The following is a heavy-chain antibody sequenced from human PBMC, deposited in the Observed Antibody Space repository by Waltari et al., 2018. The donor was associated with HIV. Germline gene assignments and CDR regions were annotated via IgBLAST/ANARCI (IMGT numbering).Heavy chain of an antibody. J-gene: IGHJ4*02. CDR3: ARDFYFGSADYAYFDS. CDR1: GGSINNYY. Sequence: QVQLQESGPGLVKPSETLSLTCTVSGGSINNYYWSWVRRPAGRALEWIGRIYPTGDTNYKPHLSCRLTLSVDKSKSQFSLKLNSVTAADTAIYYCARDFYFGSADYAYFDSWGQGTRVIVSS. CDR2: IYPTGDT. D-gene: IGHD3-10*01. V-gene: IGHV4-4*07.